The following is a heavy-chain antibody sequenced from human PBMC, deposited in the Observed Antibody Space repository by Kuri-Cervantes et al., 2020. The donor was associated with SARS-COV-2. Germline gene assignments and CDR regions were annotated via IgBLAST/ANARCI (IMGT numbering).Heavy chain of an antibody. CDR3: ARDCSSPYKYYYYYYMDV. CDR2: IDGDGTSI. Sequence: ETLSLTCAASGFTFSAYWMHWVRHAPGKGLVWVSHIDGDGTSIGYADSVKGRFTISRDNAKNSLYLQMNSLRAEDTAVYYCARDCSSPYKYYYYYYMDVWGKGTTVTVSS. J-gene: IGHJ6*03. V-gene: IGHV3-74*01. CDR1: GFTFSAYW. D-gene: IGHD6-13*01.